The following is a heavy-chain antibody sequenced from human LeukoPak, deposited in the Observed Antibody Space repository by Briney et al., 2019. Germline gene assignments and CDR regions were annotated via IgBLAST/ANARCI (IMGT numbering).Heavy chain of an antibody. CDR1: GGSISSGDYY. J-gene: IGHJ4*02. Sequence: SQTLSLTCTVSGGSISSGDYYWSWIRQHPGKGLEWIGFIYYSGTTFYNPSLKSRITISLDTSMIQFSLKLSSVTAADTAVYYCARSPPSRSVILQTHFDSWGQGTLVTVSS. V-gene: IGHV4-31*03. CDR3: ARSPPSRSVILQTHFDS. D-gene: IGHD3-16*02. CDR2: IYYSGTT.